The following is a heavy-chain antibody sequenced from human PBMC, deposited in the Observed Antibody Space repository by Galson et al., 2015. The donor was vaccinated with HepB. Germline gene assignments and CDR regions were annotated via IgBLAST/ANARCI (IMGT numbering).Heavy chain of an antibody. V-gene: IGHV1-2*02. D-gene: IGHD6-13*01. Sequence: SVKVSCKASGYTFTGYYMHWVRQAPGQGLEWMGWINPNSGGTNYAQKFQGRVTMTRDTSISTAYMELSRLRSDDTAVYYCARDDEGLAAAGTSYWFDPWGQGTLVTVSS. CDR1: GYTFTGYY. CDR2: INPNSGGT. CDR3: ARDDEGLAAAGTSYWFDP. J-gene: IGHJ5*02.